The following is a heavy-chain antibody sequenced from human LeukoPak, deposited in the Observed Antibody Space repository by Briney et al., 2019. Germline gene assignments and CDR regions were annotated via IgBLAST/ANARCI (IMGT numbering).Heavy chain of an antibody. CDR1: GFTFSDYY. CDR2: ISSSSSYT. V-gene: IGHV3-11*05. D-gene: IGHD5-18*01. CDR3: AKDVDTAMENPYFDY. Sequence: GGSLRLSCAASGFTFSDYYMSWIRQAPGKGLEWVSYISSSSSYTNYADSVKGRFTISRDNAKNSLYLQMNSLRAEDTAVYYCAKDVDTAMENPYFDYWGQGTLVTVSS. J-gene: IGHJ4*02.